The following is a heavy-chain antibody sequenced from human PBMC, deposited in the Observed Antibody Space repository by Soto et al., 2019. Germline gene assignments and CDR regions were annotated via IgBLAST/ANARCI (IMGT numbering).Heavy chain of an antibody. CDR3: ARHLNTYYDYVWGSYRWFYYYYGMDV. V-gene: IGHV4-39*01. D-gene: IGHD3-16*02. CDR1: GGSISSSSYY. Sequence: QLQLQESGPGLVKPSETLSLTCTVSGGSISSSSYYWGWIRQPPGKGLEWIGSIYYSGSTYYNPSLKSRVTIHVDTSKNQFSLKLSSVTAADTAVYYCARHLNTYYDYVWGSYRWFYYYYGMDVWGQGTTVTVSS. CDR2: IYYSGST. J-gene: IGHJ6*02.